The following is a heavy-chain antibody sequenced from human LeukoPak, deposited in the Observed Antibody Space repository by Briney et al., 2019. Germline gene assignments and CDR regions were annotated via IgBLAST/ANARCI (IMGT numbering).Heavy chain of an antibody. D-gene: IGHD1-26*01. V-gene: IGHV3-23*01. CDR2: FCGSGGST. Sequence: TGGSLRLSCAPPGFTLRSYAMCWVREAPGKGLECVSAFCGSGGSTYYADSVKGRFPIAREDSTNTLYLQMISLRAEDTPVYYCAKGLRWEPPSWYDAFDIWGQGTMVTVSS. J-gene: IGHJ3*02. CDR3: AKGLRWEPPSWYDAFDI. CDR1: GFTLRSYA.